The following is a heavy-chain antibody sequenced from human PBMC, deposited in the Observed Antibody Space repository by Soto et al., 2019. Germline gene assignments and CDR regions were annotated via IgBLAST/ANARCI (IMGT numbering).Heavy chain of an antibody. V-gene: IGHV1-2*04. CDR1: GYTFTGYY. Sequence: QVQLVQSGAEVKKPGASVKVSCKASGYTFTGYYMHWVRQAPGQGLEWMGWINPNSGGTNYAQKFQGWVSMTRDTSISTAYMELSRLRSDDTAVYYCARDQGDGDYARAAFDIWGQGTMVTVSS. J-gene: IGHJ3*02. D-gene: IGHD4-17*01. CDR2: INPNSGGT. CDR3: ARDQGDGDYARAAFDI.